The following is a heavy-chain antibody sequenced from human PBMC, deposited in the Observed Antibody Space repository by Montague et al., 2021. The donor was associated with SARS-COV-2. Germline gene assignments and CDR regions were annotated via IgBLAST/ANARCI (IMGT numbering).Heavy chain of an antibody. J-gene: IGHJ4*02. CDR1: GGSFSGYN. V-gene: IGHV4-34*01. D-gene: IGHD3-22*01. Sequence: SETLSLTCAVYGGSFSGYNWSWICQRQGKEMEWMGEINHSGRTKYNSSLKSRGNITVDTSKNQFSLKLSSLTAADTAVYDCERGTKRVCKYAYNSSGYASDYWGQGTLVTVSS. CDR2: INHSGRT. CDR3: ERGTKRVCKYAYNSSGYASDY.